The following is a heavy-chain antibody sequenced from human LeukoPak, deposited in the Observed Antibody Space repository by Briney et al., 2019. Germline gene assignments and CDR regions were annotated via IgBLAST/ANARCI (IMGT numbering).Heavy chain of an antibody. V-gene: IGHV4-4*02. CDR3: ARESSLGVVVILDY. CDR2: IYHSGST. J-gene: IGHJ4*02. CDR1: GGSISSSNW. D-gene: IGHD3-22*01. Sequence: PSETLSLTCAVSGGSISSSNWWSWVRQPPGTGLEWIGEIYHSGSTNYNPSLKSRVTISVDKSKNQFSLKLSSVTAADTAVYYCARESSLGVVVILDYWGQGTLVTVSS.